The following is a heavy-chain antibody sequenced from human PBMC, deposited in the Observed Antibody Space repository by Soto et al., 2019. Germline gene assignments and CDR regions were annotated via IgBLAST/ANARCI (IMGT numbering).Heavy chain of an antibody. D-gene: IGHD1-26*01. J-gene: IGHJ4*02. CDR3: ARLGSTGSYPDY. Sequence: SETLSLTCFVSGGSISSSRFYWGWPRQPPGKGLEWIGSINYSGNTFYYPSLKSRVSISADTSNNQFSLKMSSVTAADAVVYYCARLGSTGSYPDYWGQGTLVTVSS. V-gene: IGHV4-39*01. CDR2: INYSGNT. CDR1: GGSISSSRFY.